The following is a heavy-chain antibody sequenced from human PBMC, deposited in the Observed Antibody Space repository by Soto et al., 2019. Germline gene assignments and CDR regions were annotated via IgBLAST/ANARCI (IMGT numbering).Heavy chain of an antibody. CDR3: AADYRRDGYNSVADY. CDR1: GFTFTSSA. D-gene: IGHD5-12*01. J-gene: IGHJ4*02. V-gene: IGHV1-58*01. Sequence: WASVKVSCKASGFTFTSSAVQWVRQARGQRLEWIGWIVVGSGNTNYAQKFQERVTITRDMSTSTAYMELSSLRSEDTAVYYCAADYRRDGYNSVADYWGQGTLVTVSS. CDR2: IVVGSGNT.